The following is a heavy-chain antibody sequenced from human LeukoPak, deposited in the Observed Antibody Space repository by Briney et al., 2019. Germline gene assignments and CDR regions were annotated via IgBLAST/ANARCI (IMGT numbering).Heavy chain of an antibody. CDR2: ISGSGGGT. V-gene: IGHV3-23*01. CDR1: GITLSNYG. CDR3: AKRGVVIRVILVGFHKEAYYFDS. Sequence: GGSLRLSCAVAGITLSNYGMSWVRQAPGKGLEWVAGISGSGGGTNYADSERGRFTIPRDNPRNTLYLQMNSLRAEDTAVYFCAKRGVVIRVILVGFHKEAYYFDSWGQGALVTVSS. D-gene: IGHD3-22*01. J-gene: IGHJ4*02.